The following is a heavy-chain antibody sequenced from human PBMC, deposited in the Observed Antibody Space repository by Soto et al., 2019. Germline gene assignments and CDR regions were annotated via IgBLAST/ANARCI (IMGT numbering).Heavy chain of an antibody. D-gene: IGHD3-9*01. Sequence: GGALRLSCAASGFTFSNYDKQLVRQAIGKGLEWVSAINTAGVIFFPGSVKGRFTISRENAKNSLYLQMNSLRAGDMAVYYCASAGRYFDWIYAFDIWGQGTMVTVSS. CDR2: INTAGVI. CDR3: ASAGRYFDWIYAFDI. CDR1: GFTFSNYD. J-gene: IGHJ3*02. V-gene: IGHV3-13*01.